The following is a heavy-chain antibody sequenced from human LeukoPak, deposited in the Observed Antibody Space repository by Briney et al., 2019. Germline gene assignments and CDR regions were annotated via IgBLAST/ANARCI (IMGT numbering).Heavy chain of an antibody. Sequence: SETLSLTCAVYGGSFSGYYWSWMRQPPGKGLEWIGEINHSGSTNYNPSLKSRVTISVDTSKTQSSLKLSSVTAADTAVYYCARRIYCSGGSCHEADYWGQGTLVTASS. CDR1: GGSFSGYY. CDR3: ARRIYCSGGSCHEADY. CDR2: INHSGST. V-gene: IGHV4-34*01. J-gene: IGHJ4*02. D-gene: IGHD2-15*01.